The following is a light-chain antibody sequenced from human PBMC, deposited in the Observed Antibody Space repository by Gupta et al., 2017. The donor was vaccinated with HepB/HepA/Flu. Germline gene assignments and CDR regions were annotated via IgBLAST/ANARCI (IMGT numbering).Light chain of an antibody. J-gene: IGKJ5*01. CDR1: QSLLKNNGRTY. Sequence: DIVMTHPPFSLPVTPGESASISCRSSQSLLKNNGRTYLDWYLQKPGQSPQLLIYGGSKRDSGVPDRFSGSGSGTDFTLKISGVEAEDVEIYYCRQHIEPPVTFGQGTRMEI. CDR2: GGS. CDR3: RQHIEPPVT. V-gene: IGKV2-28*01.